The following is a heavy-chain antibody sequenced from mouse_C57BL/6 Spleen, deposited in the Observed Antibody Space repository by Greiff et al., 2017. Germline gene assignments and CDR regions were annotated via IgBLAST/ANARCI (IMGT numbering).Heavy chain of an antibody. V-gene: IGHV1-64*01. D-gene: IGHD2-5*01. J-gene: IGHJ4*01. CDR1: GYTFTSYW. Sequence: VQLQQPGAELVKPGASVKLSCKASGYTFTSYWMHWVKQRPGQGLEWIGKIHPNSGSTNYNEKFKSKATLTVDKSSSTAYMQLSSLTSEDSAVYSCANPRGYNNYDYAMDYWGQGTSVTVSS. CDR3: ANPRGYNNYDYAMDY. CDR2: IHPNSGST.